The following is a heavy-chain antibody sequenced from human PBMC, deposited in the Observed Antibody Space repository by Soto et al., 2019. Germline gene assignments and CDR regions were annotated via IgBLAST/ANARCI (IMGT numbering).Heavy chain of an antibody. CDR1: GFTFTSSA. Sequence: ASVKVSCKASGFTFTSSAMQWVRQARGQRLEWIGWIVVGSGNTNYAQKFQERVTITRDMSTSTAYMELSSLRSEDMAVYYCAADPSLFTLQGPAGAFDIWGQGTMVTVSS. V-gene: IGHV1-58*02. J-gene: IGHJ3*02. CDR3: AADPSLFTLQGPAGAFDI. CDR2: IVVGSGNT.